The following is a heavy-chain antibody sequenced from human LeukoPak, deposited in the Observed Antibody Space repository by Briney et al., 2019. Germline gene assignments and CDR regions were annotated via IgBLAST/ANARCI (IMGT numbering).Heavy chain of an antibody. V-gene: IGHV4-34*01. Sequence: PSETLSLTCAVYGGSFSGYYWSWIRQPPGKGLEWIGEINHSEITNYNPSLKSRVTISVDTSKNQFSLKLSSVTAADTAVYYCARAVTYRDVLTGYYRDYFDYWGQGILVTVSS. CDR3: ARAVTYRDVLTGYYRDYFDY. CDR1: GGSFSGYY. J-gene: IGHJ4*02. D-gene: IGHD3-9*01. CDR2: INHSEIT.